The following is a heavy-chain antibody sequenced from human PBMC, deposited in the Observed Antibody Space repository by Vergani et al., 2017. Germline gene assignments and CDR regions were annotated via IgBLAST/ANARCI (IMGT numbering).Heavy chain of an antibody. D-gene: IGHD3-3*01. J-gene: IGHJ5*02. CDR2: IYYSGST. Sequence: QVQLQESGPGLVKPSQTLSLTCTVSGGSISSGGYYWSWIRQHPGKGLEWIGYIYYSGSTYYNPSLKSRVTISVDTSKTQLSLKLSSVTAADTAVYYCARDTFLYYDFWSGYHPTFDPWGQGTLVTVSS. CDR3: ARDTFLYYDFWSGYHPTFDP. V-gene: IGHV4-31*03. CDR1: GGSISSGGYY.